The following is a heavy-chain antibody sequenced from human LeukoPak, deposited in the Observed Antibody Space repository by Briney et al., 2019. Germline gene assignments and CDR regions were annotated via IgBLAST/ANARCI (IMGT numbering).Heavy chain of an antibody. CDR2: IYYSGSN. CDR1: GGSISSYY. CDR3: ASSNWGPSAFVI. Sequence: SETLSLTCTVSGGSISSYYWSWIRQPPGKGLEWIGYIYYSGSNNYNPSLMSRVTISVDTSKNQFSLKLSSVTAADTAVYYCASSNWGPSAFVIWGQGTMVTVSS. D-gene: IGHD7-27*01. V-gene: IGHV4-59*08. J-gene: IGHJ3*02.